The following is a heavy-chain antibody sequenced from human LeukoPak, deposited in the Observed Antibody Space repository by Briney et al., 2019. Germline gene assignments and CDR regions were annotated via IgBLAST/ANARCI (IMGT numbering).Heavy chain of an antibody. CDR3: ARGTYSSSWYADY. CDR2: ISSSSSYI. D-gene: IGHD6-13*01. V-gene: IGHV3-21*01. CDR1: GFTFSSYW. J-gene: IGHJ4*02. Sequence: GGSLRLSCAASGFTFSSYWMSWVRQAPGKGLEWVSSISSSSSYIYYADSVKGRFTISRDNAKNSLYLQMNSLRAEDTAVYCCARGTYSSSWYADYWGQGTLVTVSS.